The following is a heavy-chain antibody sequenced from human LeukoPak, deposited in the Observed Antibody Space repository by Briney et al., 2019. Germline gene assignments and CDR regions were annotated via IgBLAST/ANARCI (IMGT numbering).Heavy chain of an antibody. V-gene: IGHV3-73*01. CDR2: TRSKANSYAT. CDR1: GFTVSSNY. CDR3: TRIGEVGASAHFDY. J-gene: IGHJ4*02. Sequence: GGSLRLSCAASGFTVSSNYMSWVRQAPGKGLEWVGRTRSKANSYATAYAASVKGRFTISRDDSKNTAYLQMNSLKTEDTAVYYCTRIGEVGASAHFDYWGQGTLVTVSS. D-gene: IGHD1-26*01.